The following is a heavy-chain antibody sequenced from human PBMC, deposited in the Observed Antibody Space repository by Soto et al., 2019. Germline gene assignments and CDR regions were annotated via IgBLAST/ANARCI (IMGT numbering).Heavy chain of an antibody. CDR3: AKSTSGSGWFGAFDI. Sequence: PGGSLRLSCAASGFPFSNNAMTWVRPAPGMGLDWVSVISDSGGNTYYADSVKGRFTISRDNSKNTLYLQMNSLRAEDTAVYYCAKSTSGSGWFGAFDIWGQGTMVTVSS. CDR2: ISDSGGNT. V-gene: IGHV3-23*01. D-gene: IGHD6-19*01. CDR1: GFPFSNNA. J-gene: IGHJ3*02.